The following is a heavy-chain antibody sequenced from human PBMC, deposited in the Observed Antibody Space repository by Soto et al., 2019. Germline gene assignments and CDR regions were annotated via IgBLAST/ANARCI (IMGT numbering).Heavy chain of an antibody. V-gene: IGHV3-23*01. Sequence: GGSLRLSCAASGFTFSSYAMSWVRQAPGKGLEWVSAISGSGGSTYYADSVKGRFTISRDNSKNTLYLQMNSLRAEDTAVYYCAKDLQRLVDPTLFDYWGQGTLVTVSS. CDR2: ISGSGGST. CDR3: AKDLQRLVDPTLFDY. J-gene: IGHJ4*02. CDR1: GFTFSSYA. D-gene: IGHD1-26*01.